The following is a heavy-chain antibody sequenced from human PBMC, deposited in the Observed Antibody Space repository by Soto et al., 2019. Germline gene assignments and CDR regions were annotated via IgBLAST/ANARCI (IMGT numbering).Heavy chain of an antibody. CDR2: INPNSGGT. CDR3: ARGRDSGYASSFFDY. D-gene: IGHD5-12*01. V-gene: IGHV1-2*04. Sequence: GASVKVSCKASGYTFTGYYMHWVRQAPGQGLEWMGWINPNSGGTNYAQKFQGWVTMTRDTSISTAYMELSRLRSDDTAVYYCARGRDSGYASSFFDYWGQGILVTVSS. J-gene: IGHJ4*02. CDR1: GYTFTGYY.